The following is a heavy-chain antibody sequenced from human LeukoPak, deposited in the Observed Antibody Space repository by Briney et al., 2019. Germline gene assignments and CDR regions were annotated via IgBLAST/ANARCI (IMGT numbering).Heavy chain of an antibody. CDR1: GFTFSSYS. D-gene: IGHD3-10*01. CDR2: ISSSSSYI. J-gene: IGHJ4*02. CDR3: ASDITVIRGGTVCDY. V-gene: IGHV3-21*01. Sequence: PGGSLRLSCAASGFTFSSYSMNWVRQAPGKGLEWVSSISSSSSYIYYADSVKGRFTISRDNAKNSLYLQMNSLRAEDTAVYYCASDITVIRGGTVCDYWGQGTLVTVSS.